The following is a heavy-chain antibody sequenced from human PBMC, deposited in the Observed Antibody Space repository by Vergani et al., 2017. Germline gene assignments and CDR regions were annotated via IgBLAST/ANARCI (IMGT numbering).Heavy chain of an antibody. V-gene: IGHV1-18*04. CDR3: ARGPPYYDSSGYSGYFRWRWPYYFDY. D-gene: IGHD3-22*01. Sequence: QVQLVQSGAEVKKPGASVKVSCKASGYTFTSYGISWVRQAPGQGLEWMGWISAYNGNTNYAQKLQGRVTMTTDTSTSTAYMELRSLRSDDTAVYYCARGPPYYDSSGYSGYFRWRWPYYFDYWGQGTLVTVSS. J-gene: IGHJ4*02. CDR1: GYTFTSYG. CDR2: ISAYNGNT.